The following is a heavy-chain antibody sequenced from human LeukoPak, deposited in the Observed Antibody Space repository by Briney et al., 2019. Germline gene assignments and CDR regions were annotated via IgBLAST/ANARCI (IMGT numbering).Heavy chain of an antibody. CDR1: GLTFRSLW. CDR2: INQDGSEK. J-gene: IGHJ4*02. D-gene: IGHD5-24*01. CDR3: ARERDGRFFDY. Sequence: PGGSLRLSCAVSGLTFRSLWMSWVRQAPGKGLEWVANINQDGSEKYFVDSGKGRFTISRDNSKNSLHLQMNTLRAEDTALYYCARERDGRFFDYWGQGTLVTVSS. V-gene: IGHV3-7*01.